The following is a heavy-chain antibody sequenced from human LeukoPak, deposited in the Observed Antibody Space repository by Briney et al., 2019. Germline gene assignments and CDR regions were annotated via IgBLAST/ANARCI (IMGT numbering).Heavy chain of an antibody. V-gene: IGHV4-59*01. Sequence: PSETLSLTCTVSGGSISSYYWSWIRQAPGRGLEWIGCIYHTVSPNYNPSLKSRVTISVDTSKSQFSLKLSSVTAADTAVYYCARERVVVVAATASGYFDYWGQGTLVTVSS. CDR3: ARERVVVVAATASGYFDY. J-gene: IGHJ4*02. CDR2: IYHTVSP. D-gene: IGHD2-15*01. CDR1: GGSISSYY.